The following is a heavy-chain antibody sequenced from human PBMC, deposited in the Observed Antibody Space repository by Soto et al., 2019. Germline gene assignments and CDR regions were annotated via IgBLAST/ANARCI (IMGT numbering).Heavy chain of an antibody. J-gene: IGHJ4*02. CDR1: VFSFSDFS. CDR3: ARDLSWAFAH. CDR2: IRSSTTV. D-gene: IGHD6-13*01. V-gene: IGHV3-48*02. Sequence: RWSLRLSCAASVFSFSDFSMNWFRQAPGKGLEWISYIRSSTTVSYADSVKGRFTISRDNAKNSLFLQMNSLRDEDTAVYYCARDLSWAFAHWGQGALVTVSS.